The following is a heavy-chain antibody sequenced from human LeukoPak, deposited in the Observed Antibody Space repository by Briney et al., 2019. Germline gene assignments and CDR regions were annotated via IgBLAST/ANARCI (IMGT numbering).Heavy chain of an antibody. CDR1: GFTFSDYA. CDR3: ARVFTALYFAWLSPSGY. V-gene: IGHV3-30*04. D-gene: IGHD3-9*01. J-gene: IGHJ4*02. Sequence: PGRSLRLSCAASGFTFSDYAMRWVRQAPGKGLECVAVMSYDGSNKYYADSVKGRFTISRDNSKNTLYLQVNSLSAEETAVYFFARVFTALYFAWLSPSGYWGQGTLVTVSS. CDR2: MSYDGSNK.